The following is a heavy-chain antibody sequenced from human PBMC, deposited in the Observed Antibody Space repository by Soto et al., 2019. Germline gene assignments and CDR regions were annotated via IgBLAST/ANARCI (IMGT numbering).Heavy chain of an antibody. CDR2: ISSSSSTI. CDR3: ARDLVVATRG. J-gene: IGHJ4*02. Sequence: GGSLRLSCAASGCTFSSYSMNWVRQAPGKGLEWVSYISSSSSTIYYADSVKGRFTISRDNAKNSLYLQMNSLRAEDTAVYYCARDLVVATRGWGQGTLVTVSS. V-gene: IGHV3-48*01. D-gene: IGHD2-15*01. CDR1: GCTFSSYS.